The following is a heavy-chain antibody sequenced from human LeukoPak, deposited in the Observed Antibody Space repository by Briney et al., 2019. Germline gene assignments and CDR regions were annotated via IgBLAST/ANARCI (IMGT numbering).Heavy chain of an antibody. Sequence: SQTLSLTCAVSGGSISSGGYSWSWIRQPPGKGLEWIGYIYYSGSTYYNPSLKSRVTISVDTSKNQFSLKLSSVTAADTAVYYCARLGVAAAGVDYWGQGTLVTVSS. V-gene: IGHV4-30-4*07. D-gene: IGHD6-13*01. CDR3: ARLGVAAAGVDY. J-gene: IGHJ4*02. CDR1: GGSISSGGYS. CDR2: IYYSGST.